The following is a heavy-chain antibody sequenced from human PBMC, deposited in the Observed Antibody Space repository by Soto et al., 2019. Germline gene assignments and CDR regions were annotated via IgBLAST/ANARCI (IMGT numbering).Heavy chain of an antibody. D-gene: IGHD5-18*01. J-gene: IGHJ4*02. Sequence: PSETLSLTCTVSGGSINSYYWSWIRQPPGKGLEWIGYIYYSGGTNYNPSLKSRVTISVDTSKNQFSLKLSSVTAADTAVYYCARLGEEMGYSYGYMDYWGQGTLVTVSS. CDR2: IYYSGGT. CDR3: ARLGEEMGYSYGYMDY. V-gene: IGHV4-59*08. CDR1: GGSINSYY.